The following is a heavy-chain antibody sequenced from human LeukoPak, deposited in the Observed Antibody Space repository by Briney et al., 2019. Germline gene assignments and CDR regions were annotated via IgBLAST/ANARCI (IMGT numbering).Heavy chain of an antibody. CDR3: ATGEIAARLFQH. CDR1: GYTLTELS. D-gene: IGHD6-6*01. J-gene: IGHJ1*01. V-gene: IGHV1-24*01. Sequence: ASVKVSCKVSGYTLTELSMHWVRQAPGKGLEWMGGFDPEDGETIYAQKFQGRVTMTEDTSTDTAYMELSSLRSEDTAVYYCATGEIAARLFQHWGQGTLVTVSS. CDR2: FDPEDGET.